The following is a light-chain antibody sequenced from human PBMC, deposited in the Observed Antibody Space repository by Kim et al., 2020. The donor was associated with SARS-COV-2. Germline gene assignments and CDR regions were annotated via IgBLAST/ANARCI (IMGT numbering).Light chain of an antibody. Sequence: QTATLTCTGNNNNVGNQGAAWLQQHQGHPPKLLFYANNNRPSGISERLSASSSGNTASLTITGLQPEDEADYYCSAWDISLSAWVFGGGTQLTVL. J-gene: IGLJ3*02. CDR3: SAWDISLSAWV. V-gene: IGLV10-54*01. CDR1: NNNVGNQG. CDR2: ANN.